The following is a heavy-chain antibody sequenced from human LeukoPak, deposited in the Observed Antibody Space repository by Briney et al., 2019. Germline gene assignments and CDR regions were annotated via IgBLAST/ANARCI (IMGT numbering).Heavy chain of an antibody. CDR3: ARLQEDIVVVPAAIPYNWFDP. Sequence: GESLKISCKGSGYIFAAYWIGWVRQMPGKGLVWMGSIYPGDSDTRYSPSFQGQVTISVDRSINTAHLQWNSLKASDTAIYYCARLQEDIVVVPAAIPYNWFDPWGRGSLVTVSS. J-gene: IGHJ5*02. V-gene: IGHV5-51*01. CDR1: GYIFAAYW. CDR2: IYPGDSDT. D-gene: IGHD2-2*01.